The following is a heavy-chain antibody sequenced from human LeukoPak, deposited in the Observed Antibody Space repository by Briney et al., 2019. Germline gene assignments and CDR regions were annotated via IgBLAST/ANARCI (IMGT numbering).Heavy chain of an antibody. D-gene: IGHD3/OR15-3a*01. V-gene: IGHV4-39*07. CDR2: IFYSGST. Sequence: PSETLSLTCTASGGSISSSSYYWGWIRQPPGKGLEWIGSIFYSGSTSYNPSLKSRVTLSVDTSKNQFSLKLSSVTAADTAVYYCAIQTGSGLFILPGGQGTLVTVSS. CDR3: AIQTGSGLFILP. J-gene: IGHJ5*02. CDR1: GGSISSSSYY.